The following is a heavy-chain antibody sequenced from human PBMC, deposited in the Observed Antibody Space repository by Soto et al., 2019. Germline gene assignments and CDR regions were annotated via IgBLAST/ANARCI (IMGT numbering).Heavy chain of an antibody. D-gene: IGHD2-21*01. Sequence: GGSLRLSCAASGFTFSSYGMHWVRQAPGKGLEWVAVISYDGSNKYYAASVKGRFTISRDDSRTIAYLRMNSLKTEDTATYYCSRGFYANTSYPRFDFWGQGTLVTVSS. J-gene: IGHJ4*02. CDR1: GFTFSSYG. CDR3: SRGFYANTSYPRFDF. V-gene: IGHV3-30*03. CDR2: ISYDGSNK.